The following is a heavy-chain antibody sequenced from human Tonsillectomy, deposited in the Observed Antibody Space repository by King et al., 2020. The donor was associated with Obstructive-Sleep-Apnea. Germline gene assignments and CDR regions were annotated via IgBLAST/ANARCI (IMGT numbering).Heavy chain of an antibody. Sequence: LQLQESGPGLVKPSATLSLTCTVSGGSVTSSSFYWDWIRQPPGKGLEWIGSIYFSGSTNYNPSLKSRVTISIDTSTNQFSLKLSSVTAADTAIYYCARIVATIKGLYFDYWGQGTLVTVSS. CDR3: ARIVATIKGLYFDY. CDR2: IYFSGST. D-gene: IGHD5-12*01. V-gene: IGHV4-39*07. J-gene: IGHJ4*02. CDR1: GGSVTSSSFY.